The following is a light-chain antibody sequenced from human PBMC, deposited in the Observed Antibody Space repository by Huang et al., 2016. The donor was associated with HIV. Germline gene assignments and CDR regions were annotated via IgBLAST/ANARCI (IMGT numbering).Light chain of an antibody. CDR2: DAS. CDR3: QQRSDWPRT. CDR1: QSVFSQ. Sequence: EIVLTQSPVTVSVSPGERATLSCRASQSVFSQLAWYQQKPGQAPSLLIYDASSRAPGIPARFSGSGSGTDYTLTITSLEPDDFAVYYCQQRSDWPRTFGQGTKVDIK. J-gene: IGKJ1*01. V-gene: IGKV3-11*01.